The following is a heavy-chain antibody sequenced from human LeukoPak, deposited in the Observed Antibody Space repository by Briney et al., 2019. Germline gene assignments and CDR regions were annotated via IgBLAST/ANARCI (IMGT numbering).Heavy chain of an antibody. D-gene: IGHD3-10*01. V-gene: IGHV3-30*18. J-gene: IGHJ4*02. CDR1: GFTFSSYG. CDR2: ISYDGSNK. CDR3: AKDEDYYGSGSCNY. Sequence: PGRSLRLSCAASGFTFSSYGMHWVRQAPGKGLEWVAVISYDGSNKYYADSVKGRFTISRDNSKNTLYLQMNSLRAEDTAVYYCAKDEDYYGSGSCNYWGQGTLVTVSS.